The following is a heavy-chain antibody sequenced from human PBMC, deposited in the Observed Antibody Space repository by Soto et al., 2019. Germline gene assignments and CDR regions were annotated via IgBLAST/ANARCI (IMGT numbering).Heavy chain of an antibody. CDR1: GFTFTSSA. Sequence: QMQLVQSGPEVKKPGTSVKVSCKASGFTFTSSAVQWVRQARGQRLEWIGWIVVGSGNTNYAQKFQERVTITRDMSTSTAYMELSSLRSEDTAVYYCAADLGGDSTEDYYYYGMDFWGQGTTVTVSS. D-gene: IGHD3-22*01. CDR2: IVVGSGNT. V-gene: IGHV1-58*01. CDR3: AADLGGDSTEDYYYYGMDF. J-gene: IGHJ6*02.